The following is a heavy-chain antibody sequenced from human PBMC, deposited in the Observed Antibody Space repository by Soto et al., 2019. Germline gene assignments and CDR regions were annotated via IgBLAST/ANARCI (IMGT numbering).Heavy chain of an antibody. CDR1: GFTFSSYG. CDR2: ISYDGSNK. CDR3: AKDRRWELPDPDAFDI. Sequence: GGSLRLSCAASGFTFSSYGMHWVRQAPGKGLEWVAVISYDGSNKYYADSVKGRFTISRDNSKNTLYLQMNSLRAEDTAVYYCAKDRRWELPDPDAFDIWGQGTMVTVSS. J-gene: IGHJ3*02. V-gene: IGHV3-30*18. D-gene: IGHD1-26*01.